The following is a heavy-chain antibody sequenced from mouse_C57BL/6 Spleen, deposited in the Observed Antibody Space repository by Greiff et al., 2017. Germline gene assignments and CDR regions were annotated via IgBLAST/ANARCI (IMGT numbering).Heavy chain of an antibody. CDR1: GFTFSDYG. Sequence: EVQLVESGAGLVKPGGSLKLSCAASGFTFSDYGMHWVRQAPEKGLEWVEYISRGSSTIYYADTVTGRFTISRDNAANTLFLQMTSLRSEDTAMSYCSWETLGTGTGYWGQGTTLTVSS. CDR2: ISRGSSTI. V-gene: IGHV5-17*01. D-gene: IGHD4-1*01. J-gene: IGHJ2*01. CDR3: SWETLGTGTGY.